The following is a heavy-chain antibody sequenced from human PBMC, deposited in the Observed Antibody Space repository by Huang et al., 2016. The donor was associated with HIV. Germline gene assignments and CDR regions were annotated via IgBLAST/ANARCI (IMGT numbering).Heavy chain of an antibody. CDR2: ISPSRSFI. CDR1: GFSFDSFN. Sequence: EVQLVDSGGGLVKPGGSLRLSCAASGFSFDSFNMFWVRQTPAKGLQWVASISPSRSFIEYADSVKGRFSISRDNAKNSLYLQMNSLRGEDTAVYYCVKDRGQQLSPFDSWGQGTLVTVSS. J-gene: IGHJ4*02. CDR3: VKDRGQQLSPFDS. V-gene: IGHV3-21*01. D-gene: IGHD6-13*01.